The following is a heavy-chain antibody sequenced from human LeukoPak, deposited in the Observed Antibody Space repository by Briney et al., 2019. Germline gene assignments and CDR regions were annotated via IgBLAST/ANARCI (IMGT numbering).Heavy chain of an antibody. D-gene: IGHD3-10*01. CDR3: HYYGSGSYYNRYNWFDP. J-gene: IGHJ5*02. CDR2: FYYSGST. V-gene: IGHV4-39*01. Sequence: SETLSLTCTVSGGSISSSSYYWGWIRQPPGKGLEWIGSFYYSGSTYYNPSLKSRVTISVDTSKNQFSLKLSSVTAADTAVYYCHYYGSGSYYNRYNWFDPWGQGTLVTVSS. CDR1: GGSISSSSYY.